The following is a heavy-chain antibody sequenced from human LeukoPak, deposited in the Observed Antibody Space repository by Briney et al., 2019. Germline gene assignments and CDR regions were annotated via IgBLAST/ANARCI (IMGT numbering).Heavy chain of an antibody. Sequence: GGSLRLSCAASGFTFRDYYMTWIRQAPGKGLEWVSYISSSGSAIYYADSVKGRFTISRDNAKSSLYLQMNSLRADDTVVYYCARAFHDALDIWGQGTMVTVSS. CDR2: ISSSGSAI. J-gene: IGHJ3*02. CDR3: ARAFHDALDI. V-gene: IGHV3-11*01. CDR1: GFTFRDYY.